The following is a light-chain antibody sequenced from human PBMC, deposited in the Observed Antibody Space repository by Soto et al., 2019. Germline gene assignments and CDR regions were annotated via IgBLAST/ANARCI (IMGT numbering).Light chain of an antibody. V-gene: IGLV2-14*01. Sequence: QSALTQPASVSGSPGQSIAISCTGTSSDVGAYNSVSWYQQYPGKAPKLMIHDVSNRPSGVSDRFSGSKSGNTASLTISGLQAEDEGDYYCSSYTSSSSYVFGSGTQLTVL. J-gene: IGLJ7*01. CDR3: SSYTSSSSYV. CDR2: DVS. CDR1: SSDVGAYNS.